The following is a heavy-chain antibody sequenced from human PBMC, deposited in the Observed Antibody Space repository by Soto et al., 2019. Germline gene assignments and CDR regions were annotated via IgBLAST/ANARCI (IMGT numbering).Heavy chain of an antibody. CDR2: INHSGST. D-gene: IGHD3-3*01. CDR3: AIIGYYDFRVDAIDI. CDR1: GGSFSGYY. V-gene: IGHV4-34*01. Sequence: SETLSLTCAVYGGSFSGYYWSWIRQPPGKGLEWIGEINHSGSTNYNPSLKSRVTISVDTSKNQFSLKLSSVTAADTAVYYCAIIGYYDFRVDAIDISGQGTIVTVSS. J-gene: IGHJ3*02.